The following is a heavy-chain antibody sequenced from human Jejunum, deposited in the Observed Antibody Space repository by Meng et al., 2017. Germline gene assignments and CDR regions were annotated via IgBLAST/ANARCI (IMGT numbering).Heavy chain of an antibody. CDR1: GGTFSRHS. V-gene: IGHV1-69*08. J-gene: IGHJ4*02. Sequence: SVKVSCKATGGTFSRHSISWVRQDPGQGLEWLGGILPILGSPNYAQKFHDRVTITANKTTTTVYLHLDSLTSEDTAVYYCATLGSFTEEWGSWGQGTQVTVSS. CDR2: ILPILGSP. D-gene: IGHD3-3*01. CDR3: ATLGSFTEEWGS.